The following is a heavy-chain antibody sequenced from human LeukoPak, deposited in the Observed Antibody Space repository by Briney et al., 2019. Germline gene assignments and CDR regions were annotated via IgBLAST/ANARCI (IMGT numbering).Heavy chain of an antibody. CDR3: RAVAGTSALDY. CDR2: ISSNGGTT. Sequence: GGSLRLSCAASGFTFSSYAMHWVRQAPGKGLEYVSVISSNGGTTYYANSVKGRFTISRDNSKNTLYLQMGSLRVEDMAVYYCRAVAGTSALDYWGQGTLVSVS. D-gene: IGHD6-19*01. V-gene: IGHV3-64*01. CDR1: GFTFSSYA. J-gene: IGHJ4*02.